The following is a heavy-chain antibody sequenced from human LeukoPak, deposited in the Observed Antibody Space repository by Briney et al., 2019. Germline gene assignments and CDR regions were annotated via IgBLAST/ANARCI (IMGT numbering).Heavy chain of an antibody. V-gene: IGHV1-69*04. CDR1: GFTFSSYA. J-gene: IGHJ4*02. Sequence: PGGSLRLSCAASGFTFSSYAISWVRQAPGQGLEWMGRIIPIFDIANYAQKFQGRVTVTADKSTNTAYMELSSLSSEDTAVYYCATLKSHYYDNPFSYFDRWGQGTLVTVSS. CDR2: IIPIFDIA. D-gene: IGHD3-22*01. CDR3: ATLKSHYYDNPFSYFDR.